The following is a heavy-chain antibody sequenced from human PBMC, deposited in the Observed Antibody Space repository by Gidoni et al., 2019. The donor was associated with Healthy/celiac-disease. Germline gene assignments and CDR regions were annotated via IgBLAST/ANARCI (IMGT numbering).Heavy chain of an antibody. Sequence: QLQLQESGPGQVKPSETLSPTCTVSGGSISTSSYYWGWIRQPPGKGLEWIGSIYYSGSTYYNPSLKSRVTISVDTSKNQFSLKLSSVTAADTAVYYCARHTDYGDFWSGFDYWGQGTLVTVSS. D-gene: IGHD3-3*01. CDR2: IYYSGST. CDR3: ARHTDYGDFWSGFDY. CDR1: GGSISTSSYY. V-gene: IGHV4-39*01. J-gene: IGHJ4*02.